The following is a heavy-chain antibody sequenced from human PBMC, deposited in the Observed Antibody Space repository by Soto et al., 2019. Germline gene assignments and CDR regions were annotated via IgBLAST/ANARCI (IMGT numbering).Heavy chain of an antibody. CDR3: AREYYSSGTH. J-gene: IGHJ1*01. CDR2: ISEHGGIT. D-gene: IGHD3-10*01. CDR1: GFTFSTYW. V-gene: IGHV3-74*01. Sequence: EVQLVESGGGLVQPGGSLRLSCAASGFTFSTYWMQWVRQVPGEGLVWVSSISEHGGITTYADSVKGRFTISRDNAKNTPYLQMNGLRVEDTAIYYCAREYYSSGTHWGQGTLVTVST.